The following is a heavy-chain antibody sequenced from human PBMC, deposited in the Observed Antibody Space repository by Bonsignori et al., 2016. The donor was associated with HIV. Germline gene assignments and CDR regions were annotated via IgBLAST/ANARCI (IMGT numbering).Heavy chain of an antibody. D-gene: IGHD6-19*01. CDR3: AREGYSSGVLGWFDP. J-gene: IGHJ5*02. V-gene: IGHV4-34*01. CDR2: INHSGST. Sequence: VRQMPGKGLEWIGEINHSGSTNYNPSLKSRVTISVDTSKNQFSLKLSSVTAADTAVYYCAREGYSSGVLGWFDPWGQGTLVTVSS.